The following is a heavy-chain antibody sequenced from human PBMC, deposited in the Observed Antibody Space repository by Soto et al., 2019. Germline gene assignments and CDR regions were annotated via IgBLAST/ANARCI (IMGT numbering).Heavy chain of an antibody. CDR3: AGVPEGLLWFGEPFDY. Sequence: QVQLVQSGAEVKKPGASVKVSCKASGYTFTSYGISWVRQAPGQGLEWMGWISAYNGNTNYAQKLQGRVTMTTDTSTSTADMELRSLRSDDTAVYYCAGVPEGLLWFGEPFDYWGQGTLVTVSS. CDR2: ISAYNGNT. V-gene: IGHV1-18*01. J-gene: IGHJ4*02. D-gene: IGHD3-10*01. CDR1: GYTFTSYG.